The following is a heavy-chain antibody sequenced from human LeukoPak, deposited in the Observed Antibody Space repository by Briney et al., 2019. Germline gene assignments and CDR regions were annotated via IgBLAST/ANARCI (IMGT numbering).Heavy chain of an antibody. CDR1: GYTFIDYY. D-gene: IGHD1-26*01. Sequence: ASVKVSCKASGYTFIDYYMHWVRQAPGEGLEWIGWISPNSGGTKYVQKFQGRVTMTRDTSITTVYMELSGLSFDDTAVYYCARGGGRYSVDYWGQGTLVIVSS. J-gene: IGHJ4*02. V-gene: IGHV1-2*02. CDR2: ISPNSGGT. CDR3: ARGGGRYSVDY.